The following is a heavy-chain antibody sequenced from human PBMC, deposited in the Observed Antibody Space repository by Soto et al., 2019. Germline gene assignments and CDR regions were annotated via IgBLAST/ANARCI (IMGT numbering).Heavy chain of an antibody. J-gene: IGHJ4*02. CDR2: ISGSGGST. D-gene: IGHD6-13*01. CDR1: GFTFSSYA. CDR3: AKIGGRVAAAGTAVFDY. V-gene: IGHV3-23*01. Sequence: EVQLLESGGGLVQPGGSLRLSCAASGFTFSSYAMSWVRQAPGKGLEWVSAISGSGGSTYYADSVKGRFTISRDNSKNTLYLQMNSLRAEDTAVYYCAKIGGRVAAAGTAVFDYWGQGTLVTVSS.